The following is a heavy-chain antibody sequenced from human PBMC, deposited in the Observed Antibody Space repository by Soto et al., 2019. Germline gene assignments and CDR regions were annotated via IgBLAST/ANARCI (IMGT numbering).Heavy chain of an antibody. CDR1: GFTFSNYG. V-gene: IGHV3-33*01. D-gene: IGHD5-18*01. CDR3: AREVYSYGSYRAPRGWFDP. J-gene: IGHJ5*02. CDR2: IWYDGSNK. Sequence: GGSLRLSCAASGFTFSNYGMHWVRQAPGKGLEWVAVIWYDGSNKYYADSVKGRFTISRDNSKNTLYLQMNSLRVEDTAVYYCAREVYSYGSYRAPRGWFDPWGQGTLVTVSS.